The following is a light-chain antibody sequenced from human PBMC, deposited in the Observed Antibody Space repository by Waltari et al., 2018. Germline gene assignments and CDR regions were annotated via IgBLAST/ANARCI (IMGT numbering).Light chain of an antibody. CDR1: SSNIGNNY. J-gene: IGLJ7*01. V-gene: IGLV1-51*02. CDR3: GTWDSSLSGAV. CDR2: ENR. Sequence: QSVLTQPPSVSAAPGQRVTISCSGGSSNIGNNYVSWYRQFPGTAPKLLIYENRVRPAGIPGRFAGSKSGTSATLDITGLQAGDEADYYCGTWDSSLSGAVFGGGTHLTVL.